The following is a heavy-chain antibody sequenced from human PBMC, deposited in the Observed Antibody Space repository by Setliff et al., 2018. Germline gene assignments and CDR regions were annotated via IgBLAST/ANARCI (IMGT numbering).Heavy chain of an antibody. CDR2: VSFFGSA. CDR1: GVSFSSTTFY. D-gene: IGHD2-8*01. J-gene: IGHJ4*02. CDR3: ARDPGVHSGTWCLDS. Sequence: SETLSLTCNVSGVSFSSTTFYWAWIRQSPGKGLEWIGSVSFFGSAYYNPSLQSRGAISLDASRNQFSLELSSVTAADTAVYYCARDPGVHSGTWCLDSWGQGTQVTVS. V-gene: IGHV4-39*07.